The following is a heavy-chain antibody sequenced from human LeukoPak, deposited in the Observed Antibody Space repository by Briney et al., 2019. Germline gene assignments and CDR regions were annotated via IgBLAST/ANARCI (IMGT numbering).Heavy chain of an antibody. CDR3: ARGSRVGARNRNNWFDP. V-gene: IGHV4-38-2*02. J-gene: IGHJ5*02. CDR1: GYCITSCDY. Sequence: SETLSLTCTVFGYCITSCDYWGWIRRPPGKGLEWIGIFYHSGSSYYNSSLTSRVTISVDTPKNQFSLKLSSVTAADTAVYYCARGSRVGARNRNNWFDPWGQGTLVTVSS. D-gene: IGHD1-26*01. CDR2: FYHSGSS.